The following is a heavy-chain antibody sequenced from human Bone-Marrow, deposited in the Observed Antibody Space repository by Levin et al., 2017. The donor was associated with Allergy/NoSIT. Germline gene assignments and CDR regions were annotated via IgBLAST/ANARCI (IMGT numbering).Heavy chain of an antibody. D-gene: IGHD1-26*01. CDR3: AKVGGSHYYYYYGMDV. J-gene: IGHJ6*02. Sequence: ETLSLTCAASGFTFSSYAMSWVRQAPGKGLEWVSAISGSGGSTYYADSVKGRFTISRDNSKNTLYLQMNSLRAEDTAVYYCAKVGGSHYYYYYGMDVWGQGTTVTVSS. V-gene: IGHV3-23*01. CDR1: GFTFSSYA. CDR2: ISGSGGST.